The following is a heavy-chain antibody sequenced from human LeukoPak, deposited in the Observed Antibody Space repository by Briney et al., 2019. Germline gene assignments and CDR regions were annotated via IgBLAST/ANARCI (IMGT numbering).Heavy chain of an antibody. J-gene: IGHJ5*02. CDR2: ISGSGGST. V-gene: IGHV3-23*01. CDR1: GFTFSSYA. Sequence: GGSLRLSCAASGFTFSSYAMSWVRQAPGKGLGWVSAISGSGGSTYYADSVKGRFTISRDNSKNTLYLQMNSLRAEDTAVYYCAKDRPYGDYPQWFDPWGQGTLVTVSS. D-gene: IGHD4-17*01. CDR3: AKDRPYGDYPQWFDP.